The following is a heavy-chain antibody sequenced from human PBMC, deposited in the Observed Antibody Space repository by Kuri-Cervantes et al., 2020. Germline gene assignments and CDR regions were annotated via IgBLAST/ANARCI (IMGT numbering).Heavy chain of an antibody. CDR1: GYTFTSYG. V-gene: IGHV1-18*01. Sequence: ASVKVSCKASGYTFTSYGISWVRQAPGQGLEWMGWISAYNGNTNYAQKLQGRVTMTTDTSTSTAYMELRSLRSDDTAVYYCARGGGYCSSTSCYYWFDPWGQGTLVTVSS. D-gene: IGHD2-2*01. J-gene: IGHJ5*02. CDR2: ISAYNGNT. CDR3: ARGGGYCSSTSCYYWFDP.